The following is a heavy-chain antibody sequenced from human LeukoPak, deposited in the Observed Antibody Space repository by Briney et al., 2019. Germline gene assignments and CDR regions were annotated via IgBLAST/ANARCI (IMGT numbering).Heavy chain of an antibody. CDR2: IFTYTGNA. CDR3: LRERRYCSGNRCRGQSWSAP. Sequence: ASVKVSCKASGYTFNTYGISWVRQAPGQGLEWMGWIFTYTGNADYAKKFQGRVNLTANTSASTAYMELRSLRSDDTAVYYCLRERRYCSGNRCRGQSWSAPSGHRTLAPV. D-gene: IGHD2-15*01. J-gene: IGHJ5*02. CDR1: GYTFNTYG. V-gene: IGHV1-18*01.